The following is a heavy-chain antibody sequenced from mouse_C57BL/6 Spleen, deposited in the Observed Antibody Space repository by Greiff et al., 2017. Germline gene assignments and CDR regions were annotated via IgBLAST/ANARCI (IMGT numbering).Heavy chain of an antibody. J-gene: IGHJ4*01. Sequence: EVKLQESGPGLVKPSQSLSLTCSVTGYSITSGYYWNWIRQFPANKLEWMGYISYDGSNNYNPSLKNRISITRDPSKNQFFLKLNSVTTEDTATDYCARDYGNYVGVDYWGQGTSVTVSS. CDR2: ISYDGSN. V-gene: IGHV3-6*01. CDR3: ARDYGNYVGVDY. CDR1: GYSITSGYY. D-gene: IGHD2-1*01.